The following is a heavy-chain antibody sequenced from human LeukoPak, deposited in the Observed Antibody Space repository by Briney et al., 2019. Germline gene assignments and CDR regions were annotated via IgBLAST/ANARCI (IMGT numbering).Heavy chain of an antibody. Sequence: SVKVSCKASGGTFSSYAISWVRQAPGQGLEWMGRIIPIFGTANYAQKFQGRVTITTDESTSTAYMELSSLRSEDTAVYYCARDWVYYDGSGYYVGSYFQHWGQGTLVTVSS. CDR1: GGTFSSYA. J-gene: IGHJ1*01. V-gene: IGHV1-69*05. CDR2: IIPIFGTA. CDR3: ARDWVYYDGSGYYVGSYFQH. D-gene: IGHD3-22*01.